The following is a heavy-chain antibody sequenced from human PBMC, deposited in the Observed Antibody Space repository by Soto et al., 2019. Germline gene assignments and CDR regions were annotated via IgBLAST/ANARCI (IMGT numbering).Heavy chain of an antibody. CDR1: GFTLSTYA. J-gene: IGHJ4*02. CDR3: AKDDGGSGRDPCDS. D-gene: IGHD3-10*01. CDR2: VSGSGSST. Sequence: EVQLLESGGDLVQPGGSLRLSCAASGFTLSTYAMTWVRQAPGKGLEWVSTVSGSGSSTYYADSVKGRFSISRDNSKNTLYLQMNSLRAEDTAVYYCAKDDGGSGRDPCDSWGQGTLVTVSS. V-gene: IGHV3-23*01.